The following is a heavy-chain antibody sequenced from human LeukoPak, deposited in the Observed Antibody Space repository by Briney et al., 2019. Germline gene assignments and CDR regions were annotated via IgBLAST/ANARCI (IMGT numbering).Heavy chain of an antibody. CDR1: GYSFTSYW. J-gene: IGHJ3*02. CDR2: IYPGDSDT. V-gene: IGHV5-51*01. D-gene: IGHD3-10*01. Sequence: GESLKISCKGSGYSFTSYWIGWMRQMPGKGLEWMGIIYPGDSDTRYSPSFQGQVTISADKSISTAYLQWSSLKASDTAMYYCARPRRDYYGSGSYYNPFDAFDIWGQGTMVTVSS. CDR3: ARPRRDYYGSGSYYNPFDAFDI.